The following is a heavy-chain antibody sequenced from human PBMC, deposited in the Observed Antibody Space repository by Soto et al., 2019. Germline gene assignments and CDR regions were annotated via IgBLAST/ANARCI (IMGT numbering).Heavy chain of an antibody. Sequence: PSETLSLTCNVSGGSINNYYWSWIRQPPGKGLEWIGYIYYSGTTNYTPSFKGRVSISLDTSKNQFSLNVYSVTAADTAMYYCARQGSWSTASTSFDYWGQGTLVTVSS. D-gene: IGHD2-21*01. CDR2: IYYSGTT. J-gene: IGHJ4*02. CDR3: ARQGSWSTASTSFDY. CDR1: GGSINNYY. V-gene: IGHV4-59*08.